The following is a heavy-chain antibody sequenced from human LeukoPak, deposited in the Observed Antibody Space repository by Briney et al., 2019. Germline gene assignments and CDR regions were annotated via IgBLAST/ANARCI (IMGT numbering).Heavy chain of an antibody. V-gene: IGHV1-69*05. Sequence: GSSVKVSCKASGGTFSSYAISWVRQAPGQGLEWMGRIIPIFGTANYAQKFQGRVTITTDESTSTAYMELSSLRSEDTAVYYCAVGFLGGSYCFDYWGQGTLLTVSS. CDR2: IIPIFGTA. J-gene: IGHJ4*02. CDR1: GGTFSSYA. CDR3: AVGFLGGSYCFDY. D-gene: IGHD1-26*01.